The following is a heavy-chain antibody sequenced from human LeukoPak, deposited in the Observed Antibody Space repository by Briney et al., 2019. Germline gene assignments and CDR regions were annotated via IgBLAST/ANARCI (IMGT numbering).Heavy chain of an antibody. J-gene: IGHJ3*02. Sequence: ASVKVSCKASGYTFTGYYMHWVRQAPGQGLEWMGWINPNSGGTNYAQKFQGRVTMTRDTSISTAYMELSRLRSDDTAVYYCARDKARYSYGFVAFDIWGQGTMVTVSS. CDR2: INPNSGGT. CDR3: ARDKARYSYGFVAFDI. D-gene: IGHD5-18*01. CDR1: GYTFTGYY. V-gene: IGHV1-2*02.